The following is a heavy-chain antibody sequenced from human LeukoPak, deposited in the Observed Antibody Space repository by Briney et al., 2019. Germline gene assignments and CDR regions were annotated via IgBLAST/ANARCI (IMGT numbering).Heavy chain of an antibody. CDR3: ARGMVTTGSRFDY. Sequence: SETLSLTCTVSGGSISSSSYYWGWIRQPPGKGLEWIGSIYYSGSTYYNPSLKSRVTISVDTSKNQFSLKLSSVTAADTAVYYCARGMVTTGSRFDYWGQGTLVTVSS. J-gene: IGHJ4*02. D-gene: IGHD4-17*01. CDR1: GGSISSSSYY. CDR2: IYYSGST. V-gene: IGHV4-39*01.